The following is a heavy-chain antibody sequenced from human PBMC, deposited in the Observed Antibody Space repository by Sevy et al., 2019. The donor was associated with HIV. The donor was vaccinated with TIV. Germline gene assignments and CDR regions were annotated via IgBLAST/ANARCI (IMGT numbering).Heavy chain of an antibody. CDR1: GGSVNSGSYY. Sequence: SETLSLTCTVSGGSVNSGSYYWSWIRQPPGKGLEWIGYIYYSGSTNYNPSLKSRVTISVDTSKNQFSLKLSSVTAADTAVYYCARAPHGRLRVDFWSGYSYYYGMDVWGQGTTVTVSS. CDR2: IYYSGST. J-gene: IGHJ6*02. D-gene: IGHD3-3*01. V-gene: IGHV4-61*01. CDR3: ARAPHGRLRVDFWSGYSYYYGMDV.